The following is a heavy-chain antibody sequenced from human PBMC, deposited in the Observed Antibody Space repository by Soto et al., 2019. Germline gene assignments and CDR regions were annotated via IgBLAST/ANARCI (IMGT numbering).Heavy chain of an antibody. Sequence: GGSLRLSCRASGFTFGNYAMAWVRQAPGKGLEWVSGISASGGRTYYADSAKGRFTISRDNSNNTLYLQMSSLRAEDTAVYYCAKDLEVLSARFESWGQGALVTVS. J-gene: IGHJ4*02. CDR2: ISASGGRT. D-gene: IGHD2-15*01. CDR1: GFTFGNYA. CDR3: AKDLEVLSARFES. V-gene: IGHV3-23*01.